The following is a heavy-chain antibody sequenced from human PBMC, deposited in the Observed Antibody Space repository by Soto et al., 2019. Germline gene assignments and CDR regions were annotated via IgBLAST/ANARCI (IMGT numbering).Heavy chain of an antibody. Sequence: ASVKVSCNASGYTFTGYYVHWVRQAPGQGLEWMGWINPNSGGTIYPQKFQGRVTMTRDTSISTAYMELRSLRFDDTAVYYCASTGNYGSGTSFRVDYWGQGTLVTVSS. CDR2: INPNSGGT. CDR1: GYTFTGYY. CDR3: ASTGNYGSGTSFRVDY. V-gene: IGHV1-2*02. D-gene: IGHD3-10*01. J-gene: IGHJ4*02.